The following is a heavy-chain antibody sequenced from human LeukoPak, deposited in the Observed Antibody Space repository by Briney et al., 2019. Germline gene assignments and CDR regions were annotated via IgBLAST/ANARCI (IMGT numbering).Heavy chain of an antibody. Sequence: SETLSLTCTVSGGSISSSSYYRGWIRQPPGKGLEWIGSIYYSGSTYYNPSLKSRVTISVDTSKTQFSLELSSVTAADTAVYYCVRGIVGARGTDAFDIWGQGTMVTVPS. J-gene: IGHJ3*02. D-gene: IGHD1-26*01. CDR3: VRGIVGARGTDAFDI. CDR1: GGSISSSSYY. V-gene: IGHV4-39*07. CDR2: IYYSGST.